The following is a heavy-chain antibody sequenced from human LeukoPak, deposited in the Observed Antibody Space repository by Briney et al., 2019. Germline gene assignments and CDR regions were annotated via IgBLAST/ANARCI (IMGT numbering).Heavy chain of an antibody. D-gene: IGHD3-22*01. Sequence: GGSLRLSCAASGFTVSSNYMSWVRQAPGKGLEWVSVIYSGGSTYYADSVKGRFTISRDNSKNTLYLQMNSLRAEDTAVYYCARHRGITMIVANWGQGTLVTVSS. CDR3: ARHRGITMIVAN. CDR2: IYSGGST. V-gene: IGHV3-53*01. CDR1: GFTVSSNY. J-gene: IGHJ4*02.